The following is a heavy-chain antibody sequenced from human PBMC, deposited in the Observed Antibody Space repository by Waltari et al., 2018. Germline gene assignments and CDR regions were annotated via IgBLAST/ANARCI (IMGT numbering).Heavy chain of an antibody. Sequence: EVQLVESGGGLIQPGGSLRLSCAASGFTVSSNYMSWVRQAPGKGLEWVSVIDSGGSKYSSDSGKGRFTISGDNSKNTLYLQMNSLRAEDTAVYYCARDETPSRTTGGGGMDVWGQGTTVTVSS. CDR1: GFTVSSNY. CDR2: IDSGGSK. CDR3: ARDETPSRTTGGGGMDV. V-gene: IGHV3-53*01. D-gene: IGHD7-27*01. J-gene: IGHJ6*02.